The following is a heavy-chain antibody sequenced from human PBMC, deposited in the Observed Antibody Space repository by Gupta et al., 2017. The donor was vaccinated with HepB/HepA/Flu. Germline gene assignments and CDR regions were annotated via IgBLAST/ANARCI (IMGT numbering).Heavy chain of an antibody. Sequence: EVQLVESGGGLVKPGGSLRLSCAASGFTFSSYSMNWVRQAPGKGLEWVSSISSSSSYIYYADSVKGRFTISRDNAKNSLYLQMNSLRAEDTAVYYCARDPLSGDFSSGYFDYWGQGTLVTVSS. CDR1: GFTFSSYS. CDR2: ISSSSSYI. D-gene: IGHD3-3*01. CDR3: ARDPLSGDFSSGYFDY. V-gene: IGHV3-21*01. J-gene: IGHJ4*02.